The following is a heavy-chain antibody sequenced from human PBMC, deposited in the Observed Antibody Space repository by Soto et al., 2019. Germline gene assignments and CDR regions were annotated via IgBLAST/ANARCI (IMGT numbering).Heavy chain of an antibody. Sequence: QITLKESGPTLVKPTQTLTLTCTFSGFSLSTSGVGVGWIRQPPGKALEWLALIYWNDDMRYSPSLKSRLTITNVYSKNQVVLTMTNMDPVDTATYYCAHSRASDSRGYYYSDYWGQGTLVTVSS. D-gene: IGHD3-22*01. CDR1: GFSLSTSGVG. V-gene: IGHV2-5*01. CDR2: IYWNDDM. J-gene: IGHJ4*02. CDR3: AHSRASDSRGYYYSDY.